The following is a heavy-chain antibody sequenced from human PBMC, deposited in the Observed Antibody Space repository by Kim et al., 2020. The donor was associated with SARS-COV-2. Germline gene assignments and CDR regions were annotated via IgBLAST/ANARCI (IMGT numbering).Heavy chain of an antibody. J-gene: IGHJ3*02. V-gene: IGHV4-4*07. D-gene: IGHD6-19*01. CDR3: ARGYHDPTPISGAFDI. CDR1: GGSISSYY. Sequence: SETLSLTCTVSGGSISSYYWSWIRQPAGKGLEWIGRIYTSGSTNYNPSLKSRVTMSVDTSKNQFSLKLSSVTAADTAVYYCARGYHDPTPISGAFDIWGQGTMVTVSS. CDR2: IYTSGST.